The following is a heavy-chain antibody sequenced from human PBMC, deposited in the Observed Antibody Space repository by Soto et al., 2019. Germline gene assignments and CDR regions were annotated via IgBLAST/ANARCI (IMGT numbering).Heavy chain of an antibody. V-gene: IGHV4-34*01. Sequence: SETLSLTCAVYGGSFSGYYWSWIRQPPGKGLEWIGEINHSGSTNYNPFLKSRVTISVDTSKNQFSLKLSSVTAADTAVYYCAGSLRYFDWFVDYWGQGTLVTVSS. CDR3: AGSLRYFDWFVDY. CDR2: INHSGST. D-gene: IGHD3-9*01. CDR1: GGSFSGYY. J-gene: IGHJ4*02.